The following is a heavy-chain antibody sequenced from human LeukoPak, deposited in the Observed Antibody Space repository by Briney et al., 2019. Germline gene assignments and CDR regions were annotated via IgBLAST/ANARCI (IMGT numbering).Heavy chain of an antibody. D-gene: IGHD4-23*01. CDR2: ISYDGSNK. V-gene: IGHV3-30-3*01. CDR1: GFAFRSYA. CDR3: ARDGPYGGTAWWFDP. J-gene: IGHJ5*02. Sequence: RPGGSLRLSCVASGFAFRSYAMHRVRQAPGKGLEWVAVISYDGSNKYYADSVKGRFTISRDNSKNTLYLQMNSLRAEDTAVYYCARDGPYGGTAWWFDPWGQGTLVTVSS.